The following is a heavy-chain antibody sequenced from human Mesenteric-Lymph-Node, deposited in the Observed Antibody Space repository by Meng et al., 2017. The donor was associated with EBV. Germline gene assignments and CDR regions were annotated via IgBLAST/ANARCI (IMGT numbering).Heavy chain of an antibody. J-gene: IGHJ2*01. Sequence: QVQLQQSGPGLVKPSQTLSPTCVFSGDSVSSSSAALTWTRQSPSRGLEWLGRTYYRSKWYNDYAVFVKSRITINPDTSKNQFSLQLNSVTPEDTAVYYCARGATSVFDLWGHGTLGTVSS. CDR3: ARGATSVFDL. CDR2: TYYRSKWYN. V-gene: IGHV6-1*01. CDR1: GDSVSSSSAA.